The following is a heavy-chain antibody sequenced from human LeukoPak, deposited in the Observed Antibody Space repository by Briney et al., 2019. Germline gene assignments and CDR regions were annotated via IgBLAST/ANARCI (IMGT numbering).Heavy chain of an antibody. CDR1: GFTFSSYW. CDR3: ARVTEGIAVAGTYYYYYMDV. CDR2: IKKDGSEK. J-gene: IGHJ6*03. D-gene: IGHD6-19*01. Sequence: PGGSLRLPCAASGFTFSSYWMSWVRQAPGKGLEWVANIKKDGSEKYYVDSVKGRFTISRDNAKNSLYLQMNSLRAEDTALYYCARVTEGIAVAGTYYYYYMDVWGKGTTVTVSS. V-gene: IGHV3-7*03.